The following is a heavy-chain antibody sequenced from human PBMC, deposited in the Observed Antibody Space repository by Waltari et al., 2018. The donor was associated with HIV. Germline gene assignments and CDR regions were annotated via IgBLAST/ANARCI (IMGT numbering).Heavy chain of an antibody. D-gene: IGHD3-16*01. CDR2: VDHTGST. CDR3: ARAVGYDYVWGSYADF. V-gene: IGHV4-34*01. J-gene: IGHJ4*02. CDR1: NDDGPSFSDYWWSFRDYY. Sequence: QVQLHQWGAGLLKPSETLSLTCAVYNDDGPSFSDYWWSFRDYYWTWMRQSPVKGLEGIGEVDHTGSTNYNGGFRGRVSVSVDTSKKQFSLRVSSVSDADTAVYFCARAVGYDYVWGSYADFWAQGTQVTVSS.